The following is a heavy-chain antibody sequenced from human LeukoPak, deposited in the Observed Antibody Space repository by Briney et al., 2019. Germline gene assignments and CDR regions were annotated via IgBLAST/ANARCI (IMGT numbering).Heavy chain of an antibody. Sequence: PGGSLRLSCAASGFTFSRLGMQWVRQAPGKGLEWVAVIHNDGTMGQYADSVKGRFTISKDFSRNTLYLQMNSLRDDDTAVYYCAKGGDEFRGYLDVWGKGTTVTVSS. D-gene: IGHD3-16*01. J-gene: IGHJ6*04. CDR2: IHNDGTMG. CDR1: GFTFSRLG. CDR3: AKGGDEFRGYLDV. V-gene: IGHV3-30*02.